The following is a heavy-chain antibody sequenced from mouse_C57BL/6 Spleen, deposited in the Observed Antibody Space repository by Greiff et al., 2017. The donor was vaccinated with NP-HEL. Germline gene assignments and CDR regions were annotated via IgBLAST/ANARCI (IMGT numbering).Heavy chain of an antibody. V-gene: IGHV1-55*01. CDR2: IYPGSGST. J-gene: IGHJ4*01. Sequence: QVQLQQPGAELVKPGASVKMSCKASGYTFTSYWITWVKQRPGQGLEWIGNIYPGSGSTNYNEKFKSKATLTVDTSSSTAYMQLSSLTSEDSAVYYCARSGYSSYYYAMDYWGQGTSVTVSS. CDR3: ARSGYSSYYYAMDY. D-gene: IGHD2-12*01. CDR1: GYTFTSYW.